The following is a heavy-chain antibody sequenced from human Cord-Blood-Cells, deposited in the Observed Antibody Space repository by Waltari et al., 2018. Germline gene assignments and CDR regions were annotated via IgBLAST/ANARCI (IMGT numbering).Heavy chain of an antibody. Sequence: QVQLQQWGAGLLKPSETLSLTCAVYGWSFSGYYWSWTRQPPGQGLEWSGEINHSGRTNSKPSLKRRVTTSVDTSKTQFSLKLSFVTAADTAVYYWATLTPNGSGSSRADAFDIWGQGTMVTVSS. CDR1: GWSFSGYY. CDR3: ATLTPNGSGSSRADAFDI. J-gene: IGHJ3*02. D-gene: IGHD3-10*01. CDR2: INHSGRT. V-gene: IGHV4-34*01.